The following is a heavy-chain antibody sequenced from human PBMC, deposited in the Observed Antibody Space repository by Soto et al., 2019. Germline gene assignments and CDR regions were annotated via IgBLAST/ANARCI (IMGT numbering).Heavy chain of an antibody. V-gene: IGHV5-10-1*01. CDR3: ARQTTVVGYYGMDV. D-gene: IGHD4-17*01. Sequence: GEALKISCKGSGYSFTSYWISWERQMPGKGLEWMGRIDPSDSYTNYSPSFQGHVTISADKSISTAYLQWSSLKASDTAMYYCARQTTVVGYYGMDVWGQGXTVTVPS. J-gene: IGHJ6*02. CDR1: GYSFTSYW. CDR2: IDPSDSYT.